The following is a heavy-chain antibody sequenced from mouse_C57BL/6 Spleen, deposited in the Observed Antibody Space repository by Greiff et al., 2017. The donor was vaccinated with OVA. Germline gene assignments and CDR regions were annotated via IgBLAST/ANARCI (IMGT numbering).Heavy chain of an antibody. J-gene: IGHJ4*01. CDR3: ARVGFYDYGGDAMDY. D-gene: IGHD2-4*01. CDR1: GYTFTSYW. V-gene: IGHV1-55*01. Sequence: QLQQPGAELVKPGASVKMSRKASGYTFTSYWITWVKQRPGQGLEWIGDIYPGSGSTNYNEKFKSKATLTVDTSSSTAYMQLSSLTSEDSAVYYCARVGFYDYGGDAMDYWGQGTSVTVSS. CDR2: IYPGSGST.